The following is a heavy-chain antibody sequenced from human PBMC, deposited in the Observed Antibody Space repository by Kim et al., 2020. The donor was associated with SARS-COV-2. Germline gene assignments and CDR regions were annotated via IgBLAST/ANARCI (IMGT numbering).Heavy chain of an antibody. D-gene: IGHD6-19*01. J-gene: IGHJ4*02. CDR3: ARIPDITGWPFDS. Sequence: PSETLSLTCTVSVGSISSDYWTWIRQPPGKGLEWIGYIKYNGRRTNYNPSLRSRVAMLVDPSKSHSSLMLSSVTAADTAVYFCARIPDITGWPFDSWGQGILVTVSS. CDR2: IKYNGRRT. V-gene: IGHV4-59*01. CDR1: VGSISSDY.